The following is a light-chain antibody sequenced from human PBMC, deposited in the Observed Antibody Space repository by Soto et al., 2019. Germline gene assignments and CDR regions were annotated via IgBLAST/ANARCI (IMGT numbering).Light chain of an antibody. V-gene: IGKV3-20*01. Sequence: EIGLTQSPGPLSLSPGERATPSCRASQSVSSSYLAWYQQKPGQAPRLLIYGASSRATGIPDRFSGSGSGTDFTLTISRLEPEDFAVYYCQQYGSSQWTFGQGTKVDI. CDR2: GAS. CDR1: QSVSSSY. CDR3: QQYGSSQWT. J-gene: IGKJ1*01.